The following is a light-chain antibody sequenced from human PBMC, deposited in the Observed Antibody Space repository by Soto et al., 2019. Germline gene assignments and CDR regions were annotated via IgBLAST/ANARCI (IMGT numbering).Light chain of an antibody. CDR2: EVS. CDR3: TSYTGDDFTFV. Sequence: QSVLTQPPSASGSLGQSVTISCTGTSSDIGTYDYVSWYQQHPGRAPKLIIFEVSKRPLGVPDRFSGSKSGNTASLIVSGLQPDDEAEYHCTSYTGDDFTFVFETGTKLTVL. CDR1: SSDIGTYDY. J-gene: IGLJ1*01. V-gene: IGLV2-8*01.